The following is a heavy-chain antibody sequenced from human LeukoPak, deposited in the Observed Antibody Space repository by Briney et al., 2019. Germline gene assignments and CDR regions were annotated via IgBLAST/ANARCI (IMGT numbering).Heavy chain of an antibody. J-gene: IGHJ4*02. CDR1: GGSISSGTYY. Sequence: PSETLSLTCTVSGGSISSGTYYWSWIRQPAGKGLEWIGRIYTSGGTNYNPSLKSRVTISVDTSKKQFSLKLRSVTAADTAVYYCARVSGYDWESFYDYWGQGTLVTVSS. D-gene: IGHD5-12*01. V-gene: IGHV4-61*02. CDR2: IYTSGGT. CDR3: ARVSGYDWESFYDY.